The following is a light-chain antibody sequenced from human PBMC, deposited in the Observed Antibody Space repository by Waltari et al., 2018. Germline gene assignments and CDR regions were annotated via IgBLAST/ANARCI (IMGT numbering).Light chain of an antibody. CDR1: TGAGTSGHS. V-gene: IGLV7-46*01. CDR3: LLSYSGARV. J-gene: IGLJ3*02. Sequence: QAVVTQEPSLTVSPGGTVTPTCGSSTGAGTSGHSPYWFQQKPGQAPRTPIYDTSNKHSWTPARFSGSLLGGKAALTLSGAQPEDEAEYYCLLSYSGARVFGGGTKLTVL. CDR2: DTS.